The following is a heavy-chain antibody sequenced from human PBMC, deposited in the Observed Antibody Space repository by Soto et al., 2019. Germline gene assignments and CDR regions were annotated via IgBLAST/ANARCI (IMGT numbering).Heavy chain of an antibody. D-gene: IGHD5-18*01. J-gene: IGHJ5*01. CDR1: GYIFTNND. CDR3: ARMASFGSLNWFDP. V-gene: IGHV1-8*01. CDR2: MNPGIGDT. Sequence: ASVKVSCKASGYIFTNNDVSWVRQAPGQGLEWMGWMNPGIGDTGYAQKSQGRVTMTRNISIATAYMELSSLRADDTAIYYCARMASFGSLNWFDPWGQGTLVTVSS.